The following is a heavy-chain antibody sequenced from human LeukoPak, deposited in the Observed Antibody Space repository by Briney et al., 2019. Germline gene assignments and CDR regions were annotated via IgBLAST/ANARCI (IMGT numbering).Heavy chain of an antibody. CDR3: ARGLVVGDPGPYYFDY. Sequence: SVKVSCKASGGTFSSYAISWVRQAPGQGLEWMGGIIPIFGTANYAQKFQGRVTITADESTSTAYMELSSLRSEDTAVYYCARGLVVGDPGPYYFDYWGQGTLVTVSS. CDR2: IIPIFGTA. V-gene: IGHV1-69*13. J-gene: IGHJ4*02. CDR1: GGTFSSYA. D-gene: IGHD2-2*01.